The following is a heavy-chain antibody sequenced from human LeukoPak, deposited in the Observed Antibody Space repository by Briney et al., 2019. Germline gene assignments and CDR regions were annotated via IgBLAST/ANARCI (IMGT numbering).Heavy chain of an antibody. Sequence: ASVKVSCKASGYTFTGYYMHWVRQAPGQGLEWMGRINPNSGGTNYAQKFQGRVTMTRDTSISTAYMELSRLTSDDTGVYYCATEVVTAIYYYFDYWGQGTLVTVSS. V-gene: IGHV1-2*05. J-gene: IGHJ4*02. CDR2: INPNSGGT. D-gene: IGHD2-21*02. CDR1: GYTFTGYY. CDR3: ATEVVTAIYYYFDY.